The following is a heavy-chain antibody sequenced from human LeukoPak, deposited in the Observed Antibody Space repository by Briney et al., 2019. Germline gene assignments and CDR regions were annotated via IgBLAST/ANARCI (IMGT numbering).Heavy chain of an antibody. CDR2: IYYSGST. D-gene: IGHD5-24*01. CDR3: ARDRATFSGVGRRRDGRAGAFDI. V-gene: IGHV4-59*01. CDR1: GGSISSYY. J-gene: IGHJ3*02. Sequence: SETLSLTCTASGGSISSYYWSWIRQPPGKGLEWIGYIYYSGSTNYNPSLKSRVTISVDTSKNQFSLKLSSVTAADTAVYYCARDRATFSGVGRRRDGRAGAFDIWGQGTMVTVSS.